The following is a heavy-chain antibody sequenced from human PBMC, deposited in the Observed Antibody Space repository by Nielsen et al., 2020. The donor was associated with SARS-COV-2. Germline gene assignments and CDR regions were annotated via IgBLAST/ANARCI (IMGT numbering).Heavy chain of an antibody. D-gene: IGHD3-9*01. V-gene: IGHV4-59*01. CDR2: IYKSGST. Sequence: ESLKISCEVSRFGLTTYTINWVRQAPGKGLEWIGYIYKSGSTEYNPSLKSRVTISVDTSKNQFSLKLRSVTAADTAVYYCARDRYEILTGYDYYGMDVWVQGTTVTVSS. CDR1: RFGLTTYT. J-gene: IGHJ6*02. CDR3: ARDRYEILTGYDYYGMDV.